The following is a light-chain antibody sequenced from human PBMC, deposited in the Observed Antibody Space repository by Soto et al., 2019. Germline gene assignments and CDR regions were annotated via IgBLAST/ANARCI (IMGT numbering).Light chain of an antibody. CDR2: SRN. Sequence: QTVVTQEPSLTVSPGGTVTLTCASSTGPVNYGYYPNWFQQKPGQPPKSLIYSRNNKQSWTPARFTGSLVGGKAALTLSDVQPEDEAEYYCLLYFGPGQVVFGGGTKLTVL. CDR1: TGPVNYGYY. J-gene: IGLJ3*02. CDR3: LLYFGPGQVV. V-gene: IGLV7-43*01.